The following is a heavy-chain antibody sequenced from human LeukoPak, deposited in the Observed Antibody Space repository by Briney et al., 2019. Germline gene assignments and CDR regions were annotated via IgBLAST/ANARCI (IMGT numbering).Heavy chain of an antibody. CDR3: VKDRTGTYTLDY. CDR2: ISDDGSRQ. D-gene: IGHD3-10*01. CDR1: GFTFSNYA. V-gene: IGHV3-30-3*01. Sequence: GGSLRLPCAATGFTFSNYAIHWGRQAPGKGLEWVAFISDDGSRQHYADSVKGRFTISRDNSKNTLNLQMNSLRAEDTAVYYCVKDRTGTYTLDYWGQGTLVTVSS. J-gene: IGHJ4*02.